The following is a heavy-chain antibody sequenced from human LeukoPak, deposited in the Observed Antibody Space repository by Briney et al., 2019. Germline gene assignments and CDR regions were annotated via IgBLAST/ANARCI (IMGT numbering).Heavy chain of an antibody. CDR1: GGSFSGYY. Sequence: SETLSLTCAVYGGSFSGYYWSWIRQPPGKGLEWIGEINHSGSTNYNPSLKSRVTISVDTSKNQFSLKLSSVTAADTAVYYCATSPYYYGSGSGDVWGKGTTVTISS. J-gene: IGHJ6*04. V-gene: IGHV4-34*01. CDR2: INHSGST. CDR3: ATSPYYYGSGSGDV. D-gene: IGHD3-10*01.